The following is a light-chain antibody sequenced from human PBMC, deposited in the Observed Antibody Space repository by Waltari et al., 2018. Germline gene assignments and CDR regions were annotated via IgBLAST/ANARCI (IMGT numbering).Light chain of an antibody. Sequence: SHELTQPPSVSVSPGQTARITCPGDALPTQYIYWYQQKSGQAPVMLIYEDNKRPSGIPERFSGSSSGTLATLTVSGAVVEDEGDYYCYSTDSSSFPLFGGGTRLTVL. CDR1: ALPTQY. J-gene: IGLJ3*02. CDR2: EDN. V-gene: IGLV3-10*01. CDR3: YSTDSSSFPL.